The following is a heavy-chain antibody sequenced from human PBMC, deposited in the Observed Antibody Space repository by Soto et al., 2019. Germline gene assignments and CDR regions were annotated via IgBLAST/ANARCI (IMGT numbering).Heavy chain of an antibody. D-gene: IGHD2-2*02. J-gene: IGHJ4*02. CDR1: GFTFSNSW. CDR3: ARETFCSSCYNRYFDY. Sequence: PGGSLRLSCAASGFTFSNSWMDGVRLAPGKGLVWVSYVSTGGSTTNYADSVKGRFTISRDNAKNTLYLQMDSLRAEDTAVYYCARETFCSSCYNRYFDYWGQGTLVTVSS. CDR2: VSTGGSTT. V-gene: IGHV3-74*01.